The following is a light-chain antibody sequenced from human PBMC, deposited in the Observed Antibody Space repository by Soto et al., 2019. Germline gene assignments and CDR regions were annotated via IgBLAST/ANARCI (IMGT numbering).Light chain of an antibody. CDR3: SSYTSSLWV. Sequence: QSALTQPASVSGSPGQSITISCTGTSSDVGGHNYVSWYQQHPGKAPKLMIYDVSNRPSGVSNRFSGSKSGNTASLTISGLQAEDEADYYCSSYTSSLWVFGGGTQLTVL. CDR1: SSDVGGHNY. CDR2: DVS. V-gene: IGLV2-14*01. J-gene: IGLJ3*02.